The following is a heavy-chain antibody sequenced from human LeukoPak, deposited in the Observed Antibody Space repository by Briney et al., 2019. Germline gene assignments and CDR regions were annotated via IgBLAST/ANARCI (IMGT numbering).Heavy chain of an antibody. V-gene: IGHV3-23*01. J-gene: IGHJ6*02. CDR1: GFTFSSYD. D-gene: IGHD3-3*01. CDR3: AKDISITIFGVLIKDYGMDV. Sequence: GGSLRLSCVASGFTFSSYDMSWVRQAPGKGVEWVSAISGSGGSTYYADSVKGRFTISRDNSKNTLYLQMNSLRAEDTAVYYCAKDISITIFGVLIKDYGMDVWGQGTTVTVSS. CDR2: ISGSGGST.